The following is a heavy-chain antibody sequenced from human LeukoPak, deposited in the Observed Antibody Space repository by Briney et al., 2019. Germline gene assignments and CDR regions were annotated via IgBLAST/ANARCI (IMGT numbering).Heavy chain of an antibody. J-gene: IGHJ4*02. CDR3: VGEGIY. CDR2: IYSGGGT. D-gene: IGHD6-13*01. Sequence: GGSLRLSCAASGLSVSSTYMTWVRQAPGKGLEWVSVIYSGGGTNYADSLKGRFSISRDNSKNTLYLQMNSLRADDTAVYYCVGEGIYWGQGTLVTVSS. CDR1: GLSVSSTY. V-gene: IGHV3-53*01.